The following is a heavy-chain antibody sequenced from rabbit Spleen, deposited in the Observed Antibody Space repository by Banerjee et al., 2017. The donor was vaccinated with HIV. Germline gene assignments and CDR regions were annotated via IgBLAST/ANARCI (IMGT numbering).Heavy chain of an antibody. D-gene: IGHD8-1*01. Sequence: QEQLEESGGDLVKPEGSLTLTCTASGFSFSSSYYMYWVRQAPWKGLEWIECFNSYSGRPVYASWTKGPFTISKTSSTTVTLQMTSLTAADTATYFCARDSGTSFSRYGMDLWGQGTLVTVS. CDR3: ARDSGTSFSRYGMDL. CDR1: GFSFSSSYY. V-gene: IGHV1S45*01. J-gene: IGHJ6*01. CDR2: FNSYSGRP.